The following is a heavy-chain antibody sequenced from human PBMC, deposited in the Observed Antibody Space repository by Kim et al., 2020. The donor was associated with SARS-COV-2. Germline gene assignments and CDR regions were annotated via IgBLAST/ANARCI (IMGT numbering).Heavy chain of an antibody. CDR1: GFTFSSYS. V-gene: IGHV3-21*01. J-gene: IGHJ6*02. CDR2: ISSSSSYI. CDR3: ARDLRVGAVAGGPSYYYGMDV. D-gene: IGHD6-19*01. Sequence: GGSLRLSCAASGFTFSSYSMNWVRQAPGKGLEWVSSISSSSSYIYYADSVKGRFTISRDNAKNSLYLQMNSLRAEDTAVYYCARDLRVGAVAGGPSYYYGMDVWGQGTTVTVSS.